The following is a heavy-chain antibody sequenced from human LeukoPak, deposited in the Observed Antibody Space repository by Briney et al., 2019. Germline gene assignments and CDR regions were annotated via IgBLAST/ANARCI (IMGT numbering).Heavy chain of an antibody. Sequence: TSETLSLTCTVSGGSISSYYWSWIRQPPGKGLEWIGYIYYSGSTNYNPSLKSRVTISVDTSKNQFSLKLSSVTAADTAVYYCARGMYSSGWYWDYWGQGTLVTVSS. CDR3: ARGMYSSGWYWDY. CDR1: GGSISSYY. V-gene: IGHV4-59*12. D-gene: IGHD6-19*01. CDR2: IYYSGST. J-gene: IGHJ4*02.